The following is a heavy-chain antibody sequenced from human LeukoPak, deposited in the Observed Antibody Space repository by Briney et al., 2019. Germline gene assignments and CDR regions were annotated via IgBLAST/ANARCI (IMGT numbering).Heavy chain of an antibody. Sequence: GGSLRLSCAVSGLSFSSYWMHWVRQAPGKGPVWVARTNLHGTAVDYADSVRGRFTISRDNAKNTLFLQMNSLRAEDTVVYYCASAFTYVRLGDHWGQGTLVTVSS. J-gene: IGHJ4*02. CDR3: ASAFTYVRLGDH. D-gene: IGHD3-16*01. CDR2: TNLHGTAV. V-gene: IGHV3-74*01. CDR1: GLSFSSYW.